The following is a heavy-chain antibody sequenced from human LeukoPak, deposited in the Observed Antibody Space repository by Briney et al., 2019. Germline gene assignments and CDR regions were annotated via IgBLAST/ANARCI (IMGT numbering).Heavy chain of an antibody. D-gene: IGHD2-2*01. Sequence: ASVKVSCKASGYSFASYGITWVREAPGQGPEWMGWISGSTGNTHYAQNVQGRVTMTPDTATSTAYMELRSLGSDDTAVYYCARVGRDCSSINCYWEDWFDPWGQGTLVIVSS. CDR3: ARVGRDCSSINCYWEDWFDP. CDR2: ISGSTGNT. V-gene: IGHV1-18*04. CDR1: GYSFASYG. J-gene: IGHJ5*02.